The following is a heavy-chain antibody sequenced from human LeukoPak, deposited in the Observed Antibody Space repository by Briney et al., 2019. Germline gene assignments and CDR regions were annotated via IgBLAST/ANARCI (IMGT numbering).Heavy chain of an antibody. D-gene: IGHD3-10*01. Sequence: GGSLRLSCAASGFTFSSYSMNWVRQAPGKGLEWVSSISSSGTYIYYADSLKGRFTISRDNAKNSLYLQMNSLRAEDTAIYYCAHSGSGKKDYYGSGSHDAFDFWGQGTMVTVSS. CDR1: GFTFSSYS. CDR3: AHSGSGKKDYYGSGSHDAFDF. J-gene: IGHJ3*01. CDR2: ISSSGTYI. V-gene: IGHV3-21*01.